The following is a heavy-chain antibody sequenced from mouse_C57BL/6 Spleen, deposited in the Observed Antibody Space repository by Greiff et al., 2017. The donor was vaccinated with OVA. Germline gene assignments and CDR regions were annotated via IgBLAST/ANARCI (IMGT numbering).Heavy chain of an antibody. J-gene: IGHJ3*01. V-gene: IGHV1-18*01. Sequence: VQLQQSGPELVKPGASVKIPCKASGYTFTDYNMDWVKPSHGKSLEWIGDINPNNGGTIYNQKFKGKATLTVDKSASTAYMELRSLTSEDTAVYYCARTHYYGSTWFADWGQGTLVTVSA. CDR2: INPNNGGT. CDR3: ARTHYYGSTWFAD. D-gene: IGHD1-1*01. CDR1: GYTFTDYN.